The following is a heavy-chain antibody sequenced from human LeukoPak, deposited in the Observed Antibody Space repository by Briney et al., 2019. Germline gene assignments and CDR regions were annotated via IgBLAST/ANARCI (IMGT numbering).Heavy chain of an antibody. V-gene: IGHV1-18*01. D-gene: IGHD6-19*01. Sequence: RASVKVSCKASVYTFTSYGLCWGPQAPGQGLEWMGWISAYNGNTNYAQKLQGRVTMTTDTSTSTAYMELRSLRSDDTALYYCARDALYSSGLYYFDYWGQGTLVTVSS. CDR1: VYTFTSYG. CDR3: ARDALYSSGLYYFDY. CDR2: ISAYNGNT. J-gene: IGHJ4*02.